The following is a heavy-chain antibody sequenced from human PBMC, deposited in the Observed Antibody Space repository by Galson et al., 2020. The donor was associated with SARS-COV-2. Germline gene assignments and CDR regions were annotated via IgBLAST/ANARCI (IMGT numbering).Heavy chain of an antibody. CDR1: GGSISSYY. Sequence: SETLSLTCTVSGGSISSYYWSWIRQPAGKGLEWIGRIYTSGSTNYNPSLKSRVTMSVDTSKNQFSLKLSSVTAADTAVYYCARGRKYGSGKWWFDPWGQGTLVTVSS. CDR3: ARGRKYGSGKWWFDP. J-gene: IGHJ5*02. CDR2: IYTSGST. V-gene: IGHV4-4*07. D-gene: IGHD3-10*01.